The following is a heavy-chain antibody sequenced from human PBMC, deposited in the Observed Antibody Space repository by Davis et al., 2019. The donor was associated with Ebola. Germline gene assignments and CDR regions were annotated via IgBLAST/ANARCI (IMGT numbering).Heavy chain of an antibody. V-gene: IGHV3-30*18. D-gene: IGHD3-22*01. CDR1: GFTFTYSG. CDR2: ISLDGSDT. Sequence: GGSLRLPCATPGFTFTYSGIHWLRQAPAKGLEWAAVISLDGSDTYYADSVKGRFTISRDNSKTTVDLQMNSLRPEDTALYYCAKDARGGYYYADFWGQGTLVTVSS. CDR3: AKDARGGYYYADF. J-gene: IGHJ4*02.